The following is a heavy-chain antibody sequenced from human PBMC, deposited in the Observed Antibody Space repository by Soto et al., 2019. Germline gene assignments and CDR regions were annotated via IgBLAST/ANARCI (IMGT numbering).Heavy chain of an antibody. V-gene: IGHV3-23*01. Sequence: EVQLLESGGGLVQPGGSLRLSCAASGFTFNNYAMTWVRQAPGKGLEWVSAISGGGDTTCYADSVKGRFTVSRDGSKNLLYLQMSSLRAEDTALYYCAKGRGGSGSLTPRVDFWGQGTLVTVSS. CDR2: ISGGGDTT. CDR1: GFTFNNYA. D-gene: IGHD3-10*01. CDR3: AKGRGGSGSLTPRVDF. J-gene: IGHJ4*02.